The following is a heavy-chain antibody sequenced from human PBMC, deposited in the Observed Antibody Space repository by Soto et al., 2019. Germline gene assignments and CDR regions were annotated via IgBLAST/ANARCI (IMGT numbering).Heavy chain of an antibody. V-gene: IGHV3-48*02. CDR3: ARELAALNWFHP. Sequence: PGGSLRLSCAAPGFTFSSYSMNWVRQAPGKGLEWVSYISSSSSTIYYADSVKGRFTISRDNAKNSLYLQMNSLRDEDTAGYYCARELAALNWFHPWGQGTLVTVSS. CDR2: ISSSSSTI. D-gene: IGHD1-1*01. CDR1: GFTFSSYS. J-gene: IGHJ5*02.